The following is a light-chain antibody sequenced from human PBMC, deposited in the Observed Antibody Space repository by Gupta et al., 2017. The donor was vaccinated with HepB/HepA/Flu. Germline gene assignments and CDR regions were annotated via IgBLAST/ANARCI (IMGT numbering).Light chain of an antibody. Sequence: NVMLTQPHSVSESPGKTVTIYCTRSSGSIAFNQVQWFQQRPGSAPTILIYDHNQRPSGVPDRFSGSIDTSSTSASPTISGLKTEDEAYYYCPYYYSSSVIFGGGTKLTVL. CDR3: PYYYSSSVI. CDR2: DHN. CDR1: SGSIAFNQ. V-gene: IGLV6-57*03. J-gene: IGLJ2*01.